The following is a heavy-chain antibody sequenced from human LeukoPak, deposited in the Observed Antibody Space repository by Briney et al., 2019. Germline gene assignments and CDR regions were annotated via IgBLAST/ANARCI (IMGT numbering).Heavy chain of an antibody. D-gene: IGHD3/OR15-3a*01. CDR3: ARGDSYFDY. Sequence: ASVKVSCNASGYTFTGYYMHWVRQPPGQGLEWMGWISAYNGNTNYAQKLQGGVTITTDTSTSTAYMELRSLRSDDTAVYYCARGDSYFDYWGQGTLVTVSS. J-gene: IGHJ4*02. CDR1: GYTFTGYY. CDR2: ISAYNGNT. V-gene: IGHV1-18*04.